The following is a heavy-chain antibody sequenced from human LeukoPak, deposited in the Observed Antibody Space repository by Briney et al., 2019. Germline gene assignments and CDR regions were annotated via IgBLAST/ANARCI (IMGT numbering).Heavy chain of an antibody. CDR2: MKQDGSQI. CDR1: GFSFTNYW. J-gene: IGHJ4*02. V-gene: IGHV3-7*01. CDR3: ARLFGTDFWSGYSTHFDY. Sequence: GGSLRLSCEAYGFSFTNYWMSWVRQAPGKGLEWVASMKQDGSQIYYVDSVKGRFTISRDKAKSSLFLQMNSLRAEDTAVYFCARLFGTDFWSGYSTHFDYWGQGTLVTVSS. D-gene: IGHD3-3*01.